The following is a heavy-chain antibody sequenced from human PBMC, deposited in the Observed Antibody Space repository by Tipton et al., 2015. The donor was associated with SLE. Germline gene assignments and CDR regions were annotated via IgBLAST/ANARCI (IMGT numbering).Heavy chain of an antibody. CDR2: IYSYTNKR. Sequence: QVQLVQSGPEVKKPGASVKVSCKASGYSFTRHDINWVRQATGQGLEWMGWIYSYTNKRNYAQKVQGRVTMTTDTSTSTAYMELRSLRSDDTAVYYCARDEDPFGEYFHHWGQGTLVAVSS. V-gene: IGHV1-18*01. D-gene: IGHD3-10*01. J-gene: IGHJ1*01. CDR3: ARDEDPFGEYFHH. CDR1: GYSFTRHD.